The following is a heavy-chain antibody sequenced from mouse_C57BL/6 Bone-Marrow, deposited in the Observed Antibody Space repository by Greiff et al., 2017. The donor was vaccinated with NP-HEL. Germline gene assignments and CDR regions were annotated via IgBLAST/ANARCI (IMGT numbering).Heavy chain of an antibody. V-gene: IGHV2-9-1*01. CDR3: ARNLLVYAMDY. CDR1: GFSLTSYA. Sequence: VKLMESGPGLVAPSQSLSITCTVSGFSLTSYAISWVRQPPGKGLEWLGVIWTGGGTTYNSALKTSLSISKDNSMSQVFLKMNSLQTDDTARYYCARNLLVYAMDYWGQGTSVTVSS. J-gene: IGHJ4*01. D-gene: IGHD2-1*01. CDR2: IWTGGGT.